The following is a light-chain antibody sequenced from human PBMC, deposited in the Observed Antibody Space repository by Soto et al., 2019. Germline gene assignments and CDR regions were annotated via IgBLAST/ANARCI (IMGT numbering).Light chain of an antibody. CDR1: QSISSY. CDR3: QQSYSTPRT. CDR2: AAS. V-gene: IGKV1-39*01. J-gene: IGKJ1*01. Sequence: DIHMTQSPSSLSASVGDRVTITCRASQSISSYLNWYQQKPGKAPKLLIYAASSLQSGVPSRFSGSGSGTDFTLTISSLQPEDFATYYCQQSYSTPRTFGQGTKG.